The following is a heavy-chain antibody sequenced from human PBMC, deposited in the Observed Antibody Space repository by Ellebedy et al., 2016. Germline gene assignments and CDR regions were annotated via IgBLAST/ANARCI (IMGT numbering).Heavy chain of an antibody. Sequence: ASVKVSCKTSGGTFSRYAISWVRQAPGQGLEWMGRMIPMLDISNYAQKFQGRVTITADKSTGTVYMELSSLRSEDTAVYYCTRDYYDSSGYYRSRDYYYYTMDVWGQGTTVTVSS. J-gene: IGHJ6*02. CDR1: GGTFSRYA. D-gene: IGHD3-22*01. CDR3: TRDYYDSSGYYRSRDYYYYTMDV. V-gene: IGHV1-69*04. CDR2: MIPMLDIS.